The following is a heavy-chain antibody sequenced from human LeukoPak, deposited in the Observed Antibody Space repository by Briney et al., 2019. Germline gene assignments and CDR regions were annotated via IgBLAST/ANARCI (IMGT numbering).Heavy chain of an antibody. CDR1: GYTFTSYY. CDR3: ATGFWSGYFGPYYYYYGMDV. Sequence: ASVKVSCKASGYTFTSYYMHWVRQAPGQGLEWMGIINPSGGSTSYAQKFQGRVTMTRDTSTSTVYMELSSLRSEDTAVYYCATGFWSGYFGPYYYYYGMDVWGQGTTVTVFS. J-gene: IGHJ6*02. D-gene: IGHD3-3*01. CDR2: INPSGGST. V-gene: IGHV1-46*01.